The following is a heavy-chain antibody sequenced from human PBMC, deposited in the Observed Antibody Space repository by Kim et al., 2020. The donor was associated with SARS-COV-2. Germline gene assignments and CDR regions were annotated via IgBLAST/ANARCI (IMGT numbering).Heavy chain of an antibody. CDR1: GFTFDDYA. CDR3: VKDMAVTTSVLDY. V-gene: IGHV3-9*01. CDR2: ISWNSGTI. D-gene: IGHD4-17*01. J-gene: IGHJ4*02. Sequence: GGSLRLSCAASGFTFDDYAMHWVRQAPGKGLEWVSGISWNSGTIGYADSVKGRFTISRDNAKNSLYLQMNSLRVEDTALYYCVKDMAVTTSVLDYWGQGTLVTVPS.